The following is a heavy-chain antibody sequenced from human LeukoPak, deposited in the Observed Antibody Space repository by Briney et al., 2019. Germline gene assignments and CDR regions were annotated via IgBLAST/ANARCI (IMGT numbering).Heavy chain of an antibody. CDR2: SHYSGNT. J-gene: IGHJ5*02. V-gene: IGHV4-59*01. CDR3: ARGGRLRGTNWFDP. D-gene: IGHD4-17*01. Sequence: TSETPSLTCTVSGDSIGSFYWNWIRQPPGKGLEWLGYSHYSGNTDYNPSLRSRVTISLDTSKNQFSLRLKSVTAADTALYYCARGGRLRGTNWFDPWGQGTLVTVSS. CDR1: GDSIGSFY.